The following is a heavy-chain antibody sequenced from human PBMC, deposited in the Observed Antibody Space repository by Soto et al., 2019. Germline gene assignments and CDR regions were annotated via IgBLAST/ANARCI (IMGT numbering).Heavy chain of an antibody. J-gene: IGHJ4*02. CDR1: GYSISTYW. Sequence: PGGSLRLSCAASGYSISTYWMSWVRQAPGKGLEWVANVKQDGSEEYYVESVKGRFTISRDNAKNSLYLQMNSLRAEDTAVYYCARDLGRYDYNNYWGQGT. CDR3: ARDLGRYDYNNY. V-gene: IGHV3-7*01. CDR2: VKQDGSEE. D-gene: IGHD4-4*01.